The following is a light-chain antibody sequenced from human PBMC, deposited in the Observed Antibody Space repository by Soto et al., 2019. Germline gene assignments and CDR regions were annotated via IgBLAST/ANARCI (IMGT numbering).Light chain of an antibody. CDR3: QQYGSSPLT. V-gene: IGKV3-20*01. Sequence: EIVLTQSPATLSLSPGERATLTCRASQSVTSSYLAWDQQKPGQAPRLLMYGASSRATGIPDRFSGSGSGTDFTLTISRLEPEDCAVYYCQQYGSSPLTFGPGTKVDIK. CDR2: GAS. CDR1: QSVTSSY. J-gene: IGKJ3*01.